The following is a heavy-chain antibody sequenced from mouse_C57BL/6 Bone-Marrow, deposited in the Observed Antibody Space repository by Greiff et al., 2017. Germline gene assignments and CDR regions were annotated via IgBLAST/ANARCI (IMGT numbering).Heavy chain of an antibody. D-gene: IGHD1-1*01. CDR2: ISSGSSTV. CDR3: AREYYYGSRDWYFDV. J-gene: IGHJ1*03. V-gene: IGHV5-17*01. Sequence: EVKLVESGGGLVKPGGSLKLSCAASGFTFSDYGMHWVRQAPEKGLEWVAYISSGSSTVYYADTVKGRVTIARDNAKNTLFLQMTSLRSEEPAMYYWAREYYYGSRDWYFDVWGTGTTVTVSS. CDR1: GFTFSDYG.